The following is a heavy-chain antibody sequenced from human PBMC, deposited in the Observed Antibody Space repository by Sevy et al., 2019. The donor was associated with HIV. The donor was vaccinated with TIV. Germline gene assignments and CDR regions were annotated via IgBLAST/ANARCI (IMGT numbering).Heavy chain of an antibody. Sequence: GESLKISCAASGLIFSDYYMGWVRQAPGKGLECVADISSGNTYTNYADSVKGRFTISRDNAKKSLYLQMNTLRAEDTAVYYCARLRVIASAPYYFDYWGQGALVTVSS. V-gene: IGHV3-11*06. CDR3: ARLRVIASAPYYFDY. CDR2: ISSGNTYT. J-gene: IGHJ4*02. D-gene: IGHD2-21*01. CDR1: GLIFSDYY.